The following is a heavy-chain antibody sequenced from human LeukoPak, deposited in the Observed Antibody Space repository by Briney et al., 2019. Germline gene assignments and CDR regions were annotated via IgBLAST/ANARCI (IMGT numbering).Heavy chain of an antibody. J-gene: IGHJ4*02. CDR2: IKEDGSDK. Sequence: PGGSLRLSCAASGFAFSRYWMTWGRQAPGKGLEWVANIKEDGSDKYYVDSVMGRFTISRDTAKNSLYLQMNSLRVEDTAVYFCARHLNWAFDYWGQGILVTVSS. CDR3: ARHLNWAFDY. D-gene: IGHD7-27*01. CDR1: GFAFSRYW. V-gene: IGHV3-7*03.